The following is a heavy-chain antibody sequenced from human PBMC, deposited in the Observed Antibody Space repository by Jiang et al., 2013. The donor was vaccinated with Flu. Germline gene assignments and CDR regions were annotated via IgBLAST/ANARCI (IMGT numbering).Heavy chain of an antibody. CDR2: ISYDGSNK. CDR1: GFTSVAMA. J-gene: IGHJ6*02. D-gene: IGHD2-15*01. CDR3: ARDLGQVVAATRTYGMDV. Sequence: RSLRLSCAASGFTSVAMACTGVRQAPGKGLEWVAVISYDGSNKYYADSVKGRFTISRDNSKNTLYLQMNSLRAEDTAVYYCARDLGQVVAATRTYGMDVWGQGTTVTVSS. V-gene: IGHV3-33*05.